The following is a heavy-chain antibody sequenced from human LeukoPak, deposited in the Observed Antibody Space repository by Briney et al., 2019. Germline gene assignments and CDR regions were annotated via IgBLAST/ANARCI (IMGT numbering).Heavy chain of an antibody. CDR2: INPNSGGT. CDR3: ARAPDQLRFLERRRFDY. CDR1: GYTFTGYY. D-gene: IGHD3-3*01. V-gene: IGHV1-2*02. Sequence: ASVKVSCKASGYTFTGYYMHWVRQAPGQGVEWMGWINPNSGGTNYAQKFQGRVTMTRDTSISTAYMELSRPRSDDTAVYYCARAPDQLRFLERRRFDYWGQGTLVTVSS. J-gene: IGHJ4*02.